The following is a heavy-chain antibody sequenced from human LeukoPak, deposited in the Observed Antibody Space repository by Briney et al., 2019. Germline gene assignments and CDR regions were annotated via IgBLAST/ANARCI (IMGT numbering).Heavy chain of an antibody. CDR3: ATGTIFGVVILYYFDY. J-gene: IGHJ4*02. V-gene: IGHV1-69*13. CDR1: GYTFTSYA. D-gene: IGHD3-3*01. CDR2: IIPIFGTA. Sequence: SVTVSCKASGYTFTSYAISWVRQAPGQGLEWMGGIIPIFGTANYAQKFQGRVTITADESTSTAYMELSSLRSEDTAVYYCATGTIFGVVILYYFDYWGQGTLVTVSS.